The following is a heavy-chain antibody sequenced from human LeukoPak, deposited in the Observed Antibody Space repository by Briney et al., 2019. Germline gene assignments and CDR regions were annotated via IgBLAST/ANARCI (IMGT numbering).Heavy chain of an antibody. D-gene: IGHD6-6*01. Sequence: GGSLRLSCAASGFTFSSYSMNWVRQAPGKGLEWVSSISSSSSYIYYADSVKGRFTISRDNSKNTLYLQMNSLRAEDTAVYYCAKWGSSSGRRHYYMDVWGKGTTVTVSS. J-gene: IGHJ6*03. CDR2: ISSSSSYI. CDR1: GFTFSSYS. V-gene: IGHV3-21*04. CDR3: AKWGSSSGRRHYYMDV.